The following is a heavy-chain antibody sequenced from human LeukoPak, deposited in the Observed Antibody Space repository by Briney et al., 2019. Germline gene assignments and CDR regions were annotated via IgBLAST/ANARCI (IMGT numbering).Heavy chain of an antibody. D-gene: IGHD6-13*01. Sequence: SETLSLTCAVSGYSISSGYYWGWIRQPPGKGLEWIGSIYHSGSTYYNPSLKSRVTIPVDTSKNQFSLKLSSVTAADTAVYYCARPGIAAAGTEYFQHWGQGTLVTVSS. CDR1: GYSISSGYY. V-gene: IGHV4-38-2*01. CDR3: ARPGIAAAGTEYFQH. J-gene: IGHJ1*01. CDR2: IYHSGST.